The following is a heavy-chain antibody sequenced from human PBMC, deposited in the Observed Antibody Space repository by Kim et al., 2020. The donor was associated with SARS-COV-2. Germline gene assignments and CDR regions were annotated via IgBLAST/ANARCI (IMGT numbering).Heavy chain of an antibody. V-gene: IGHV1-69*13. CDR2: IIPIFGTA. CDR3: YSSGWYKGTYFDY. D-gene: IGHD6-19*01. Sequence: SVKVSCKASGGTFSSYAISWVRQAPGQGLEWMGGIIPIFGTANYAQKFQGRVTITADESTSTAYMELSSLRSEDTAVYYCYSSGWYKGTYFDYWGQGTLVTVSS. J-gene: IGHJ4*02. CDR1: GGTFSSYA.